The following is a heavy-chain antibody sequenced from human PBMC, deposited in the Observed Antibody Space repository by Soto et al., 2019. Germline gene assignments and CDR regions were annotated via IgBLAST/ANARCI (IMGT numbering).Heavy chain of an antibody. CDR1: GFSLSTSGVG. V-gene: IGHV2-5*02. CDR3: AHSPHPYCSSTSCYLLRWFDP. CDR2: IYRDDDK. D-gene: IGHD2-2*01. Sequence: SGPTLANPTQPLTLTCTFSGFSLSTSGVGVGWIRQPPGKALEWLGLIYRDDDKRYSPSLNSRLTITKDTSKNQVVLKMPNMDPVDTATYYCAHSPHPYCSSTSCYLLRWFDPWGQGTLVTVSS. J-gene: IGHJ5*02.